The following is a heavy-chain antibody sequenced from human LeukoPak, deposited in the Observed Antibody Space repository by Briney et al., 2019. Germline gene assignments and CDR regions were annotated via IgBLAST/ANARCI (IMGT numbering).Heavy chain of an antibody. V-gene: IGHV5-51*01. Sequence: GESLKISCKGSGYSFTSYCIGWVRQMPGKGLEWVGIIYPGDSDTKYSPSFQGQVTISADKSITTAYLQWSSLKASDTAMYYCARRSSSWDRYDNWGQGTLVTVSS. CDR1: GYSFTSYC. J-gene: IGHJ4*02. CDR3: ARRSSSWDRYDN. CDR2: IYPGDSDT. D-gene: IGHD6-13*01.